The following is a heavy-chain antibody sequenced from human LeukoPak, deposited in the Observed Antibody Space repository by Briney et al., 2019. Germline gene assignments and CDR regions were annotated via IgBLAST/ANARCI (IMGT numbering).Heavy chain of an antibody. CDR1: GFTFSDYY. J-gene: IGHJ3*02. Sequence: PGGSLRLSCAASGFTFSDYYMSWIRQAPGKGLEWVSYISSSGSTIYYADSVKGRFTISRDNAKNSLYLQMNSLRAEDTAVYYCARVEAAGQHLHDAFDIWGQGTMVTVSS. CDR3: ARVEAAGQHLHDAFDI. V-gene: IGHV3-11*04. CDR2: ISSSGSTI. D-gene: IGHD6-13*01.